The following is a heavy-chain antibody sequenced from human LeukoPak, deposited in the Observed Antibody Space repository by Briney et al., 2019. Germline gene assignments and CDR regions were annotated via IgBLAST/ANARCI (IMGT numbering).Heavy chain of an antibody. Sequence: SETLSLTCTVSGGSISSGGYYWSWIRQHPGKGLEWIGYIYYSGSTYYNPSLKSRVTISVDTSKNQFSLKLSSVTAADTAVYYCARDSGSSGWLPWGYWGQGTLVTVSS. CDR2: IYYSGST. V-gene: IGHV4-31*03. CDR1: GGSISSGGYY. D-gene: IGHD6-19*01. J-gene: IGHJ4*02. CDR3: ARDSGSSGWLPWGY.